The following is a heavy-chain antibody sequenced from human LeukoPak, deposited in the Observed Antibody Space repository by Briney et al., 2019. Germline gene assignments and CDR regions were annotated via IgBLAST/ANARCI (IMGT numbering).Heavy chain of an antibody. Sequence: GASVKVSCKASGYTFTGYYMHWVRQAPGQGLEWLGWINPNNGDTSYAQYFLGRVTMTRDTSISTAYMDLSRLIFNDTAVYYCARDLGYYYGSGSYGAFDIWGQGTMVTVSS. CDR2: INPNNGDT. CDR3: ARDLGYYYGSGSYGAFDI. D-gene: IGHD3-10*01. J-gene: IGHJ3*02. CDR1: GYTFTGYY. V-gene: IGHV1-2*02.